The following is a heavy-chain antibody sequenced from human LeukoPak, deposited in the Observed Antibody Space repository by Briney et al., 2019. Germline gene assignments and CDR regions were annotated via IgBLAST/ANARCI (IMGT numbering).Heavy chain of an antibody. D-gene: IGHD3-22*01. Sequence: GGSLRLSCAASGFTFSDYYMSWIRQAPGKGLEWVSYISSGSTIYYADSVKGRFTISRDNAKNSLYLQMNSLRAEDTAVYYCARGEGVTYYYDSSGSPLFDYWGQGTLVTVSS. J-gene: IGHJ4*02. CDR2: ISSGSTI. CDR1: GFTFSDYY. CDR3: ARGEGVTYYYDSSGSPLFDY. V-gene: IGHV3-11*01.